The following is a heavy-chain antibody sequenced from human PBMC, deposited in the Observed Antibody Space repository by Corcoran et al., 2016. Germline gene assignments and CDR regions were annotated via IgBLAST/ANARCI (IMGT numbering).Heavy chain of an antibody. V-gene: IGHV6-1*01. CDR1: GDSVSSNSAA. CDR2: TYYRSRWYS. J-gene: IGHJ1*01. CDR3: ARGPGCFQH. D-gene: IGHD2-8*01. Sequence: QVQLQQSGPGLVKPSQTLSLTYAISGDSVSSNSAAWNWVRLSPSRGLEWLGRTYYRSRWYSDYAVAVKGRITIKADTSKNQFSLQVNSVTPEDTAVYYCARGPGCFQHWGQGTLVTVSS.